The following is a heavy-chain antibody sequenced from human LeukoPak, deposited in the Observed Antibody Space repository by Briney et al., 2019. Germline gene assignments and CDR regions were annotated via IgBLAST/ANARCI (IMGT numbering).Heavy chain of an antibody. Sequence: GESLKISCKGSGYTFSSYWTAWVRQMPGKGLEWMGIIYPGDSDTRYSPSFQGQVTISADKSITTAYLQWSSLKASDTAMYYCARVPTSSEGWFDPWGQGTLVTVSS. CDR1: GYTFSSYW. CDR3: ARVPTSSEGWFDP. CDR2: IYPGDSDT. D-gene: IGHD2-2*01. J-gene: IGHJ5*02. V-gene: IGHV5-51*01.